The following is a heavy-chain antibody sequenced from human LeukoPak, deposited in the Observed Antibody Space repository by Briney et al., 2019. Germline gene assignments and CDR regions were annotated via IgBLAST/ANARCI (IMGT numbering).Heavy chain of an antibody. V-gene: IGHV3-74*01. Sequence: GGSLRLSRAASGFTFSSYWMHWVRQAPGKGLVWVSRINTVGSSTTYADSVKGRFTISRDNAKNTLYLQMNSLRAEDTAVYYCARDANGSPDYWGQGTQVTVSS. J-gene: IGHJ4*02. CDR1: GFTFSSYW. CDR3: ARDANGSPDY. D-gene: IGHD1-26*01. CDR2: INTVGSST.